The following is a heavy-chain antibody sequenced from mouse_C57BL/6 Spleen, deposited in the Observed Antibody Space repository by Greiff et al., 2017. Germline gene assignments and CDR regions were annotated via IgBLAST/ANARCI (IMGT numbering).Heavy chain of an antibody. V-gene: IGHV5-17*01. CDR2: ISRGSSTI. CDR1: GFTFSDYG. Sequence: EVKVVESGGGLVKPGGSLKLSCAASGFTFSDYGMHWVRQAPEKGLEWVAYISRGSSTIYYADTLKGRFTISRDNAKNTLFLQLTSLRSEDTAMYYVERGRSKSMMDYWGQGTSVTVSS. CDR3: ERGRSKSMMDY. D-gene: IGHD2-10*02. J-gene: IGHJ4*01.